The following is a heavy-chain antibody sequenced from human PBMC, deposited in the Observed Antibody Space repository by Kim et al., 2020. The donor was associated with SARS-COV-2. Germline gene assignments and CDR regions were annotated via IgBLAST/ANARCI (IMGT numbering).Heavy chain of an antibody. V-gene: IGHV3-23*01. CDR2: ISGGGGTT. Sequence: GGSLRLSCAASGFTFSDYAMTWVRQAPGKGLDWVSAISGGGGTTFYADSVKGRFTISRDNSKNTLYLQMDTLRAEDTAIYYCAKVAVLTSRPYYFYYWGQGTLVTVSS. D-gene: IGHD6-19*01. CDR1: GFTFSDYA. J-gene: IGHJ4*02. CDR3: AKVAVLTSRPYYFYY.